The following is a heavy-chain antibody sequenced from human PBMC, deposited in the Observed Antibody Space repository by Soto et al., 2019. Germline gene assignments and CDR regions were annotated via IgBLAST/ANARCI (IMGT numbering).Heavy chain of an antibody. CDR3: ARDATYYYDSSGYWYFDL. Sequence: SETLSLTCTVSGGSISSGGYYWSWIRQYPGKGLEWIGYTFYSGSTYYNPSLKSRVTISVDTSKNQFSLKLSSVTAADTAVYYCARDATYYYDSSGYWYFDLWGRGTLVTVSS. CDR1: GGSISSGGYY. CDR2: TFYSGST. J-gene: IGHJ2*01. D-gene: IGHD3-22*01. V-gene: IGHV4-31*03.